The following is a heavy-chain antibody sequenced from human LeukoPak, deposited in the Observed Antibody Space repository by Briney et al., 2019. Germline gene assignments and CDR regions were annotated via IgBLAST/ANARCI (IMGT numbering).Heavy chain of an antibody. D-gene: IGHD2-21*01. Sequence: SETLSLTCSVSGDSVSNIPHFWGWIRQPPGKGLEWIASISYRGETYYNPSLLSRVSISVDVPKNHFSLNLNSVIAADTAKYYCVGYMDGIWAIEYWGQGTLVTVSS. CDR2: ISYRGET. CDR3: VGYMDGIWAIEY. V-gene: IGHV4-39*07. CDR1: GDSVSNIPHF. J-gene: IGHJ4*02.